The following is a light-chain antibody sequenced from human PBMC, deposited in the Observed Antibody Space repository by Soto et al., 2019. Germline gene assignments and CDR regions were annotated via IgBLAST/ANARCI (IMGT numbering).Light chain of an antibody. CDR2: EAY. J-gene: IGLJ1*01. V-gene: IGLV2-23*01. CDR1: STDVGSHKL. CDR3: CSNAVGSTYV. Sequence: QAALTQPASVSGSPGQSITSSCTGTSTDVGSHKLVSWYQQYPGNAPKLIIFEAYKRPSGVSNRFSGSKSGSTASLTISGLQAEDEADYYCCSNAVGSTYVFGTGTKVTVL.